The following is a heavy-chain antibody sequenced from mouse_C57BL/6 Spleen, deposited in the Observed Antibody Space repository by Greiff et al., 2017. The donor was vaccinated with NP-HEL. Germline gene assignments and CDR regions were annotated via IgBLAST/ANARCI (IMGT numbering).Heavy chain of an antibody. CDR2: ILPGSGST. CDR3: ARKGSSTTVVANWYFEV. Sequence: QVQLQQSVAELMKPGASVKLSCKATGYTFTGYWIEWVKQRPGHGLEWIGEILPGSGSTNYNEKFKGKATFTADTSSNTAYMQLSSLTTEDSAIYDCARKGSSTTVVANWYFEVWGTGTTVTVSS. D-gene: IGHD1-1*01. CDR1: GYTFTGYW. J-gene: IGHJ1*03. V-gene: IGHV1-9*01.